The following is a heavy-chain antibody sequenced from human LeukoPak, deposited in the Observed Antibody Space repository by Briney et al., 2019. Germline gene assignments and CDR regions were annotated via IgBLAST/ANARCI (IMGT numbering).Heavy chain of an antibody. V-gene: IGHV1-2*02. D-gene: IGHD1-1*01. CDR2: INPNSGGT. Sequence: ASVKVSCTASGYTFTGYYMHWVRQAPGQGLEWMGWINPNSGGTNYAQKFQGRVTMTRDTSISTAYMELSRLRSDDTAVYYCASGHTTGTTHYYYGMDVWGQGTTVTVSS. J-gene: IGHJ6*02. CDR1: GYTFTGYY. CDR3: ASGHTTGTTHYYYGMDV.